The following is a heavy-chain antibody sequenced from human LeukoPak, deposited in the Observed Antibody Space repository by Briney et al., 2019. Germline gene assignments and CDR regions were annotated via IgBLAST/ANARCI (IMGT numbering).Heavy chain of an antibody. CDR3: ARAPLKIVGATKDYYYYGMDV. CDR2: IYHSGST. D-gene: IGHD1-26*01. V-gene: IGHV4-38-2*02. CDR1: GYSISSGYY. Sequence: SETLSLTCTVSGYSISSGYYWGWIRQPPGKGLEWIGSIYHSGSTYYNPSLKSRVTISVDTSKNQFSLKLSSVTAADTAVYYCARAPLKIVGATKDYYYYGMDVWGQGTTVTVSS. J-gene: IGHJ6*02.